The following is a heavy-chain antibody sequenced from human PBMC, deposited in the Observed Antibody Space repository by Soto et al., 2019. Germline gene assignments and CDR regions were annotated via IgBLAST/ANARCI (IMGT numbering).Heavy chain of an antibody. CDR3: ARDQFYCSGGSCYMIALFESPNYYGMDV. V-gene: IGHV3-30-3*01. Sequence: PGGSLRVSCAASGCTFISYARHWVRQAPGKGLEWVAVISYDGSNKYYADSVKGRFTISRDNSKNTLYLQMNSLRAEDTAVYYCARDQFYCSGGSCYMIALFESPNYYGMDVWGQGTTVTVSS. J-gene: IGHJ6*02. CDR1: GCTFISYA. CDR2: ISYDGSNK. D-gene: IGHD2-15*01.